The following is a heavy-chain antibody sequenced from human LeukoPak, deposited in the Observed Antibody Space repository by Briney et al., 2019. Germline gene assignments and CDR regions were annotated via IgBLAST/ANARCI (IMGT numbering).Heavy chain of an antibody. Sequence: ASVTVSCKASGYTFTGYYMHWVRQAPGQGLEWMGWINPNSGGTNYAQKFQGRVTMTRDTSISTAYMELSRLRSDDTAVYYCARSGQYSSSSGEDYWGQGTLVTVSS. D-gene: IGHD6-6*01. CDR3: ARSGQYSSSSGEDY. CDR2: INPNSGGT. J-gene: IGHJ4*02. CDR1: GYTFTGYY. V-gene: IGHV1-2*02.